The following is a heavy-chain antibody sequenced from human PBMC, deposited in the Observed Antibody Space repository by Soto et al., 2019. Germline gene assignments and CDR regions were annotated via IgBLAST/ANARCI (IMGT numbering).Heavy chain of an antibody. J-gene: IGHJ4*02. D-gene: IGHD4-17*01. Sequence: QVQLVQSGAEVKKSGASVKVSCKASGYTFTSHDINWVRQATGQGLEGMGWMNPNSGNTGYAQKFKGRVTMTRNTSISTAYMELSSLRSEDTAVYYCARWDYGDYARFDYWGQGTLVTVSS. CDR1: GYTFTSHD. V-gene: IGHV1-8*01. CDR3: ARWDYGDYARFDY. CDR2: MNPNSGNT.